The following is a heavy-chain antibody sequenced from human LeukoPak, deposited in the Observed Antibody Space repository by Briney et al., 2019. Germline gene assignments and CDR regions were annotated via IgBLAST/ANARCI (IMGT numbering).Heavy chain of an antibody. V-gene: IGHV4-31*03. Sequence: PSETLSLTCTVSGGSISSGGYYWSWIRQHPGKGLEWIGYIYYSGSTYYNPSLKSRVTISVDTSKNQFSLKLSSVTAADTAVYYCAREHSSGQIDYWGQGTLVTVSS. CDR2: IYYSGST. CDR3: AREHSSGQIDY. CDR1: GGSISSGGYY. J-gene: IGHJ4*02. D-gene: IGHD6-19*01.